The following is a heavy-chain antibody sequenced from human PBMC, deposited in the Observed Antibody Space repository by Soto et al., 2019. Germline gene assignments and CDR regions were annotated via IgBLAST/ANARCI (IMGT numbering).Heavy chain of an antibody. D-gene: IGHD1-7*01. Sequence: PVGSLRLSCAASGFTFSSYAMSWVRQAPGKGLEWVSAISGSGGSTYYADSVKGRFTISRDNSKNTLYLQMNSLRAEDTAVYYCAKDIINNSNYGDRFDPWGQGTLVTVSS. CDR2: ISGSGGST. J-gene: IGHJ5*02. CDR3: AKDIINNSNYGDRFDP. CDR1: GFTFSSYA. V-gene: IGHV3-23*01.